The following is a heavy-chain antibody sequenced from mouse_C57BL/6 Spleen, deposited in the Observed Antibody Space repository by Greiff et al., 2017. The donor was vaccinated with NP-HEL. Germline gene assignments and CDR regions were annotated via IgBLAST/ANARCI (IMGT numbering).Heavy chain of an antibody. Sequence: EVQRVESGEGLVKPGGSLKLSCAASGFTFSSYAMSWVRQTPEKRLEWVAYISSGGDYIYYAATVKGRFPISSTNARNTLYLQMSSLKSEDTAMYYCTIDSSGRGFAYWGQGTLVTVSA. CDR3: TIDSSGRGFAY. CDR1: GFTFSSYA. CDR2: ISSGGDYI. D-gene: IGHD3-2*02. J-gene: IGHJ3*01. V-gene: IGHV5-9-1*02.